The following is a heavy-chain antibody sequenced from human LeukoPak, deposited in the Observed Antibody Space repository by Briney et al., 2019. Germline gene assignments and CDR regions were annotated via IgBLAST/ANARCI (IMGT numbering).Heavy chain of an antibody. CDR2: IYTSGST. CDR3: ASSRSITIFGVVITPFDY. CDR1: GGSISSGSYY. V-gene: IGHV4-61*02. Sequence: SQTLSLTCTVSGGSISSGSYYWSWIRQPAGKGLEWIGRIYTSGSTNYNPSLKSRVTTSADTSTNQFSLKLSSVTAADTAVYYCASSRSITIFGVVITPFDYWGQGTLVTVSS. J-gene: IGHJ4*02. D-gene: IGHD3-3*01.